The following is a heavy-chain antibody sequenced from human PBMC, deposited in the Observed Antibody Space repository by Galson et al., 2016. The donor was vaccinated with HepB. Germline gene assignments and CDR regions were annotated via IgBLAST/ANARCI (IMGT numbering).Heavy chain of an antibody. Sequence: SETLSLTCAVSGGSISSYNWWSWVRQPPGKGLEWIGEIYHSGRTKYNPSLKSRVTISVDKSENQFSLTLSSVTAADTAVYYCARGEYTFDYWGQGTLVTVSS. D-gene: IGHD2/OR15-2a*01. V-gene: IGHV4-4*02. CDR1: GGSISSYNW. CDR3: ARGEYTFDY. J-gene: IGHJ4*02. CDR2: IYHSGRT.